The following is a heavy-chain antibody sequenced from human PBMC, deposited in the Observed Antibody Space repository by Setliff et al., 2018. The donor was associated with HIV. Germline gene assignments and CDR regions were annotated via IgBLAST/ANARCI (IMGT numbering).Heavy chain of an antibody. CDR3: AISYYYGSGIPGYYFDY. J-gene: IGHJ4*02. V-gene: IGHV4-39*01. D-gene: IGHD3-10*01. CDR1: GGSISSSSYY. CDR2: IYYSGST. Sequence: PSETLSLTCNVSGGSISSSSYYWGWIRQPPRKGLEWIGSIYYSGSTYYNPPLKSRVTISVDTSRNQFSLKLSSVTAADTAVYYCAISYYYGSGIPGYYFDYWGQGTLVTVSS.